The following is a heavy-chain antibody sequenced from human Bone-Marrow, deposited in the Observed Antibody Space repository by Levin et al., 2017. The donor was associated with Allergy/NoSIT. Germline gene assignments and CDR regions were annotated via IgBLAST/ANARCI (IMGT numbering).Heavy chain of an antibody. CDR2: ISSNNGNT. D-gene: IGHD6-19*01. J-gene: IGHJ5*01. Sequence: GESLKISCKTSGYIFTMYGISWVRQASGQGLEWMGWISSNNGNTDYAQKFQGRVTMTTDTSTSTAYMELRSLRFDDAALYYCVRDRLSSGWEKRWFDSWGQGTLVTVSS. V-gene: IGHV1-18*04. CDR1: GYIFTMYG. CDR3: VRDRLSSGWEKRWFDS.